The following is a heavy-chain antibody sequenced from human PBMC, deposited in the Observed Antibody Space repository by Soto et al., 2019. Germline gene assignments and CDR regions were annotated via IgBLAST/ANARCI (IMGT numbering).Heavy chain of an antibody. J-gene: IGHJ3*01. V-gene: IGHV3-48*02. CDR1: GFNFRNYA. CDR2: ISVGGGSI. CDR3: VREDPWAFDV. Sequence: EVQLVESGGGLIQPRRSLRISCAASGFNFRNYAMNWVRQAPGKGLEWISYISVGGGSIFYADSVKGRFTISRDDVQNSLYLQMNSLREGDTALYYCVREDPWAFDVWGQGKMVIVSS.